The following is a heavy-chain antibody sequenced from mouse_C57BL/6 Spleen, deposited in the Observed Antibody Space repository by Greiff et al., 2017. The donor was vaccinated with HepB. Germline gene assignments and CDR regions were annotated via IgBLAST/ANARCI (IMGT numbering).Heavy chain of an antibody. V-gene: IGHV1-19*01. D-gene: IGHD2-5*01. CDR1: GYTFTDYY. J-gene: IGHJ2*01. CDR2: INPYNGGT. Sequence: EVQLQQSGPVLVKPGASVKMSCKASGYTFTDYYMNWVKQSHGKSLEWIGVINPYNGGTSYNQKFKGKATLTVYKSSSTAYMELNSLTSEDSAVYYCARSYYSNYEDYWGQGTTLTVSS. CDR3: ARSYYSNYEDY.